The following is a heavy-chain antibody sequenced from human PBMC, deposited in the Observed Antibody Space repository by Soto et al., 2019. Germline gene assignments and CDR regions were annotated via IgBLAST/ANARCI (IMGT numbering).Heavy chain of an antibody. CDR1: GFIFSNAL. CDR2: IKSKADRGTT. Sequence: EVQLVESGGGLVKPGGSLRLSCTVSGFIFSNALMSWVRQAPGKGLEWVCRIKSKADRGTTDYAAPVKGRFIISRNDSKDTLYLQMNGLKTEDTAVYYCTRDYDFDSWGQGTLVTVSS. V-gene: IGHV3-15*01. J-gene: IGHJ4*02. D-gene: IGHD3-16*01. CDR3: TRDYDFDS.